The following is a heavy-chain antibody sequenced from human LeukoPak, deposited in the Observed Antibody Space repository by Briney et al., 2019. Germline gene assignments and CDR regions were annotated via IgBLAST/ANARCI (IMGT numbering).Heavy chain of an antibody. Sequence: SETLSLTCTVSGGSVSRYYGSWIRHPPGKGRGWKGYFYYIGSTTYNPSLKTRVSISLDTSKNQFSLKRTAVTAAAPPWYSVRCGMITSAWGSFDYWGQGTLVTVSS. CDR2: FYYIGST. CDR3: RCGMITSAWGSFDY. D-gene: IGHD3-16*01. J-gene: IGHJ4*02. CDR1: GGSVSRYY. V-gene: IGHV4-59*02.